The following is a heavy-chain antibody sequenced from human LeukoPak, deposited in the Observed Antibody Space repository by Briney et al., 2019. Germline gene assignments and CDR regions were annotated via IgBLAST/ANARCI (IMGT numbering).Heavy chain of an antibody. J-gene: IGHJ6*02. CDR1: GYTFTSYA. D-gene: IGHD2-15*01. Sequence: ASVKVSCKASGYTFTSYAMNWVRQAPGQGLEWMGWINTNTGNPTYAQGFTGRFVFSLDTSVSTAYLQISSPKAEDTAVYYCASYCSGGSCLNTYYYYGMDVWGQGTTVTVSS. V-gene: IGHV7-4-1*02. CDR3: ASYCSGGSCLNTYYYYGMDV. CDR2: INTNTGNP.